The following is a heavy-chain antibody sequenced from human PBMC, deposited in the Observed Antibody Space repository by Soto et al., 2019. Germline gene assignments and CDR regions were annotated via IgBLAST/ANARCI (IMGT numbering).Heavy chain of an antibody. CDR2: IYYSGST. V-gene: IGHV4-31*03. CDR3: ARDIILTGYYNPHYSGMDV. Sequence: SSEILSLTCTVSGGSISSGGYYWSWIRQHPGKGLEWIGYIYYSGSTYYNPSLKSRVTISVDTSKNQFSLKLSSVTAADTAVYYCARDIILTGYYNPHYSGMDVWGQGTTVTVSS. D-gene: IGHD3-9*01. CDR1: GGSISSGGYY. J-gene: IGHJ6*02.